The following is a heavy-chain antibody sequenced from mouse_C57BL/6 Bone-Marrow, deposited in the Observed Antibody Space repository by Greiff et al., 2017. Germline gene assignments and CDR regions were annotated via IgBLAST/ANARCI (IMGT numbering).Heavy chain of an antibody. V-gene: IGHV1-81*01. CDR1: GYTFTSYG. Sequence: QVQLQQSGAELARPGASVKLSCKASGYTFTSYGISWVKQRTGQGLEWIGEIYPRSGNTYYNEKFKGKATLTADKSSSTAYMELRSLTSEDSAVYFCAREVSTTGVANWYFDVWGTGTTVTVSA. J-gene: IGHJ1*03. CDR3: AREVSTTGVANWYFDV. CDR2: IYPRSGNT. D-gene: IGHD1-1*01.